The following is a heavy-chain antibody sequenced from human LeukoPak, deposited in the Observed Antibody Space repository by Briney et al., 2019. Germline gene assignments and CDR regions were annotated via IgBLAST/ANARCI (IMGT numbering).Heavy chain of an antibody. CDR2: IHYDGSNK. CDR1: GFTFDGYG. J-gene: IGHJ4*02. CDR3: AKRGSLWVFDY. V-gene: IGHV3-30*02. D-gene: IGHD3-10*01. Sequence: PGGSLRLSCAASGFTFDGYGMHWVRQAPGKGLEWVAFIHYDGSNKSYADSVKSRFTISRDNSKNTLYLQMNSLRAEDSAVYYCAKRGSLWVFDYCGQGTLVTVSS.